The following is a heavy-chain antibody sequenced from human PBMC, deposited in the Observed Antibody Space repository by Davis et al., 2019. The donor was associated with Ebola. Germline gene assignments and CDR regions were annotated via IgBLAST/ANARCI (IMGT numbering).Heavy chain of an antibody. Sequence: AASVKVSCKASGGTFSSYAISWVRQAPGQGLEWMGGINTNTGNPTYAQGFTGRFVFSLDTSVSTAYLQISSLKAEDTAMYYCARESFVAAAAGDSWGQGTLVTVSS. V-gene: IGHV7-4-1*02. CDR3: ARESFVAAAAGDS. CDR1: GGTFSSYA. D-gene: IGHD6-13*01. CDR2: INTNTGNP. J-gene: IGHJ4*02.